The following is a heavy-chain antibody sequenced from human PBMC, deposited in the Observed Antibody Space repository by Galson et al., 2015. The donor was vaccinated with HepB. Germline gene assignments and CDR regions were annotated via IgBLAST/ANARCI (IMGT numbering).Heavy chain of an antibody. Sequence: QSGAEVKKPGESLRISCQTFGYSFTSYGITWVRQMPGKGLEWMGRIDPSDSYTKYNPSFQGHVTISVDKSIGIAYLQWSSLKASDSAMYYCARRSAYYYDTSGHYSPYFQEWGQGTLVTVSS. CDR3: ARRSAYYYDTSGHYSPYFQE. CDR2: IDPSDSYT. J-gene: IGHJ1*01. CDR1: GYSFTSYG. D-gene: IGHD3-22*01. V-gene: IGHV5-10-1*01.